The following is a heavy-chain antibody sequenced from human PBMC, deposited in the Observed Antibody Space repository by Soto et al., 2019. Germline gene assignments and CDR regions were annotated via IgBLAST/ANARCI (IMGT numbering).Heavy chain of an antibody. CDR3: ARRTVNIRTFYSGLKTHCFDY. D-gene: IGHD6-19*01. CDR1: GGSISSSSYY. CDR2: IYYSGST. Sequence: QLQLQESGPGLVKPSETLSLTCAVSGGSISSSSYYWGWIRQPPGKGLEWIVSIYYSGSTYYTPSLQSRVAISVDTSKNQFSLKLNSVTAADTAVYYCARRTVNIRTFYSGLKTHCFDYWGQGTLVTVSS. V-gene: IGHV4-39*01. J-gene: IGHJ4*02.